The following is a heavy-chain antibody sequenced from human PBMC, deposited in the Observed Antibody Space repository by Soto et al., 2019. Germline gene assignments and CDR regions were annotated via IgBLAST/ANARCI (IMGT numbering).Heavy chain of an antibody. CDR1: GGSISSGGYY. CDR3: ARERQYSSLFYGMDV. CDR2: IYYSGST. D-gene: IGHD6-19*01. J-gene: IGHJ6*02. V-gene: IGHV4-31*03. Sequence: QVQLQESVPGLVKPSQTLSLTCTVSGGSISSGGYYWSWISQHPGKGLEWIGYIYYSGSTYYNPSLKSRVTISVDTSKNQFSLKLSSVTAADTAVYYCARERQYSSLFYGMDVGGQGTTVTVSS.